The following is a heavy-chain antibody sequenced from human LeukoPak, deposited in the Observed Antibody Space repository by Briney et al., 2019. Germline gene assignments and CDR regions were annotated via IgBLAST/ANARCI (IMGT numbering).Heavy chain of an antibody. J-gene: IGHJ5*02. Sequence: SVKVSCKASGGTFSSYAISWVRQAPGQGFEWMGGIIPIFGTANYAQKFQGRVTITADESTSTAYMELSSLRSEDTAVYYCARDHQYSSSWSPPKTNWFDPWGQGTLVTVSS. CDR3: ARDHQYSSSWSPPKTNWFDP. D-gene: IGHD6-13*01. CDR1: GGTFSSYA. CDR2: IIPIFGTA. V-gene: IGHV1-69*13.